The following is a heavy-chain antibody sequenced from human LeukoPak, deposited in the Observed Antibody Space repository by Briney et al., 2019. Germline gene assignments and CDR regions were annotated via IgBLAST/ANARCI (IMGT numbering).Heavy chain of an antibody. V-gene: IGHV3-23*01. J-gene: IGHJ4*02. D-gene: IGHD2-2*01. CDR3: AASLPNIVVVPATKGPFGY. CDR2: VSGSGGST. Sequence: TGGSLRLSCAASGFTFSSYTMSWVRQAPGKGLEWVSGVSGSGGSTHYADSVKGRFTISRDNSKNTLYLQMNSLRAEDTVVYYCAASLPNIVVVPATKGPFGYWGQGTLVTVSS. CDR1: GFTFSSYT.